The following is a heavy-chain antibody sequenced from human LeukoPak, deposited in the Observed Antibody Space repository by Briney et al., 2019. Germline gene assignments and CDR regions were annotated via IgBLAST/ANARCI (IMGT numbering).Heavy chain of an antibody. CDR2: ISWNSGSI. CDR1: GFTFDDYA. J-gene: IGHJ4*02. V-gene: IGHV3-9*01. D-gene: IGHD3-22*01. Sequence: GGSLRLSCAASGFTFDDYAMHWVRQAPGKGLEWVSGISWNSGSIGYADSVKGRFTISRDNAKNSLYLQMNSLRAEDTAVYYCARDGRDYYDSSGYYHYFDYWGQGTLVTVSS. CDR3: ARDGRDYYDSSGYYHYFDY.